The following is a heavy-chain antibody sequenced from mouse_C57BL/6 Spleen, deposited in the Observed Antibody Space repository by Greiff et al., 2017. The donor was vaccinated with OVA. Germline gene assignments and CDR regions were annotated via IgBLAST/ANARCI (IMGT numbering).Heavy chain of an antibody. Sequence: EVKLMESGGGLVKPGGSLKLSCAASGFTFSSYAMSWVRQTPEKRLEWVATISDGGSYTYYPDNVKGRFTISRDNAKNNLYLQMSHLKSEDTAMYYCARGDYGSSYDYYAMDYWGQGTSVTVSS. J-gene: IGHJ4*01. D-gene: IGHD1-1*01. V-gene: IGHV5-4*03. CDR3: ARGDYGSSYDYYAMDY. CDR1: GFTFSSYA. CDR2: ISDGGSYT.